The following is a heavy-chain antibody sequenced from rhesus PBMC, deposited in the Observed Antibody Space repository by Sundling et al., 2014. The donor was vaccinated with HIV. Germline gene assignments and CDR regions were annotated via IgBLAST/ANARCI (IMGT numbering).Heavy chain of an antibody. V-gene: IGHV4S10*01. CDR2: IYGSSTST. CDR1: GGSISDSYR. CDR3: ARDSYY. Sequence: QLQLQESGPGVVKPSETLSLTCAVSGGSISDSYRWSWIRQPPGKGLEWIGSIYGSSTSTNYNPSLKSRVTISKDTSKNQFSLKLSFVTAADTAVYYCARDSYYWGQGVLVTVSS. J-gene: IGHJ4*01. D-gene: IGHD1-1-1*01.